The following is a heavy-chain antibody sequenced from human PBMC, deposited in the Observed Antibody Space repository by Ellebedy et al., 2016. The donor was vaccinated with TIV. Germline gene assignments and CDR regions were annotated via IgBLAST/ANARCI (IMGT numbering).Heavy chain of an antibody. J-gene: IGHJ4*02. V-gene: IGHV1-24*01. D-gene: IGHD6-13*01. Sequence: AASVKVSCKVSGYTLTELSMHWVRQAPGKGLEWMGGFDPEDGETIYAQKFQGRVTMTEDTSTDTAYMELSSLRSEDTAVYYCARAKNSYSSSWADYWGQGTLVTVSS. CDR3: ARAKNSYSSSWADY. CDR2: FDPEDGET. CDR1: GYTLTELS.